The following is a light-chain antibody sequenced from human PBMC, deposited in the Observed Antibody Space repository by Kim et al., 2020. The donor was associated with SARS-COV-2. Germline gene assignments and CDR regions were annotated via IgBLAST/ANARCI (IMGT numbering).Light chain of an antibody. V-gene: IGLV2-11*01. CDR3: CSYAGSRWV. CDR1: SSDVGGYNY. CDR2: DVS. Sequence: QSALTQPRSVSGSPGQSVTISCTGTSSDVGGYNYVSWYQQHPGKAPKLMIYDVSKRPSGVPDRFSGSKSGNTASLTISVLQAEDEAEYYCCSYAGSRWVFGGGTQLTVL. J-gene: IGLJ3*02.